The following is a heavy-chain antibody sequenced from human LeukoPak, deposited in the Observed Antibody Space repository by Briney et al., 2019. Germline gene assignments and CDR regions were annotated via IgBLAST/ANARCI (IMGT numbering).Heavy chain of an antibody. V-gene: IGHV3-23*01. CDR1: GFTFSSYG. CDR2: ISGSGDST. CDR3: ATSGSPWLAFDY. D-gene: IGHD3-10*01. Sequence: GGSLRLSCVASGFTFSSYGMSWVRQAPGKGLEWVSGISGSGDSTYYADSVKGRFTISRDNSKNTLYLQMNSLRAEDTAVYYCATSGSPWLAFDYWGQGTLVTVSS. J-gene: IGHJ4*02.